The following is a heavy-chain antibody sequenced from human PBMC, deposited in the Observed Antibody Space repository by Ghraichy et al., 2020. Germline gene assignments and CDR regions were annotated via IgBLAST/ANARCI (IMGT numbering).Heavy chain of an antibody. CDR1: GFTFTSYA. CDR3: AKDKYSGLGDYSWGTFDF. D-gene: IGHD3-16*01. V-gene: IGHV3-23*01. J-gene: IGHJ4*02. Sequence: GGSLRLSCVASGFTFTSYAMSWVRQAPGKGLELVSGISSSGGSTVYVDSVKGRFTISRDSSKNTLHLQMNSLGADDTAVYYCAKDKYSGLGDYSWGTFDFWGQGTLVSVSS. CDR2: ISSSGGST.